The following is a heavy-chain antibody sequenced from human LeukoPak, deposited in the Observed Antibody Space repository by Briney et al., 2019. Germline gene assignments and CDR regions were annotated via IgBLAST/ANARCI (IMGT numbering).Heavy chain of an antibody. CDR2: IYYSGST. Sequence: SETLSLTCTVSGGSISSYYWSWIRQPPGKGLEWIGYIYYSGSTNYNPSLKSRVTISVDTSKNQFSLKLSSVTAANTAVYYCARSGYSNFYYWGRRTLVTVSS. CDR1: GGSISSYY. D-gene: IGHD3-3*01. CDR3: ARSGYSNFYY. V-gene: IGHV4-59*08. J-gene: IGHJ4*01.